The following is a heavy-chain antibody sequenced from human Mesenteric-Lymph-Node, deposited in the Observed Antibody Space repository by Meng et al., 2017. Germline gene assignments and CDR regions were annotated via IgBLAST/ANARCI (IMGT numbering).Heavy chain of an antibody. CDR3: ARDRGSGSSSVAHYYNYGMDV. D-gene: IGHD3-10*01. J-gene: IGHJ6*02. V-gene: IGHV3-33*01. Sequence: GESLKISCAASGFTFSSYGMHWVRQAPGKGLEWVAVIWYDGSNKYYADSVKGRFTISRDNSKNTLYLQMNSLRAEDTAVYYCARDRGSGSSSVAHYYNYGMDVWGQGTTVTVSS. CDR2: IWYDGSNK. CDR1: GFTFSSYG.